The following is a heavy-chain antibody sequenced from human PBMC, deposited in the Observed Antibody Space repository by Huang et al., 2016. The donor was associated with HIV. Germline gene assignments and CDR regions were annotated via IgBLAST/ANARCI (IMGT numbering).Heavy chain of an antibody. D-gene: IGHD5-18*01. CDR1: GYTFSSVG. J-gene: IGHJ6*03. CDR3: ARGGGIQLWLLGYYYMDV. Sequence: QVQLVQSGAEVTKPGASVKVSCKASGYTFSSVGISWVRQAPGQGLEWVGWISVYNGNTKVAKKFQGRLTMTTDTSTSTAYMELRSLRSDDTAVYYCARGGGIQLWLLGYYYMDVWGNGTTVTVSS. V-gene: IGHV1-18*01. CDR2: ISVYNGNT.